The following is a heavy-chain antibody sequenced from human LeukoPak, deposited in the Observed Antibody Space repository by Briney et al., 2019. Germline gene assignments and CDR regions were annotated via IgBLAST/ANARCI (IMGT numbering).Heavy chain of an antibody. CDR3: VRPDTAMVYLFDY. J-gene: IGHJ4*02. CDR2: ISSSSSYI. V-gene: IGHV3-21*01. CDR1: GFTFSSYS. D-gene: IGHD5-18*01. Sequence: PGGSLRLSCAASGFTFSSYSMNWVRQAPGKGLEWVSFISSSSSYIYYADSVKGRFTISRDNAKNSLYLQMNSLRAEDTAVYYCVRPDTAMVYLFDYWGQGTLVTVSS.